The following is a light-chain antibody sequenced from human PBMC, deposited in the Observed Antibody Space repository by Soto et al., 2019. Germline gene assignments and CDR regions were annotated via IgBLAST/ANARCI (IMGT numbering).Light chain of an antibody. Sequence: DILMTQSPSTLSASVGDRITITCRASHSISSWLAWYQQKPGKAPKSLIYDASSLESGVASRFSGSGSGTEFTLTISSLLPDDFATYYCQQYNSFPWTFGQGTKVE. J-gene: IGKJ1*01. CDR1: HSISSW. CDR3: QQYNSFPWT. CDR2: DAS. V-gene: IGKV1-5*01.